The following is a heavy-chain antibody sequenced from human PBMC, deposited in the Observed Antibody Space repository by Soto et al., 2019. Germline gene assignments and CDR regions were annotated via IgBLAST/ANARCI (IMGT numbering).Heavy chain of an antibody. CDR2: IYYSGST. Sequence: SETLSLTCSVSGGSINSSSYFWGWVRQPPGKGLEWIGSIYYSGSTYYNPSLRSRVTISVDTSKNQFSLKLSSVTAADTAVFYCARHYSSGTRNWFDPWGQGTLVTVS. J-gene: IGHJ5*02. CDR1: GGSINSSSYF. CDR3: ARHYSSGTRNWFDP. D-gene: IGHD6-19*01. V-gene: IGHV4-39*01.